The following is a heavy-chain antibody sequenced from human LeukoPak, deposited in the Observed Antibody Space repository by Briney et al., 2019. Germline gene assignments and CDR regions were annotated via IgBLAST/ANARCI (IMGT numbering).Heavy chain of an antibody. V-gene: IGHV7-4-1*02. D-gene: IGHD2-2*01. Sequence: ASVKVSCKASGYTFTSCAMNWVRQAPGQGLEWMGWINTNTGNPTYAQGFTGRFVFSLDTSVSTAYLQISSLKAEDTAVYYCARQGPGYCSSTSFYGVDYWGQGTLVTVSS. CDR2: INTNTGNP. CDR3: ARQGPGYCSSTSFYGVDY. J-gene: IGHJ4*02. CDR1: GYTFTSCA.